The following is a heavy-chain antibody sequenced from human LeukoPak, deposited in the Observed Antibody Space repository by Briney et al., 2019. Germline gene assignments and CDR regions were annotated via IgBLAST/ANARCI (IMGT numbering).Heavy chain of an antibody. Sequence: PGGSLRLSCAASGFTFSSYEMNWVRQVAGKGLEWVSYISSSGSTIYYADSVKGRFTLSRDHAKQSTYLQRDSLRAEDTAVYLCGRMVLGSPMDVWGKGTTVTISS. CDR2: ISSSGSTI. J-gene: IGHJ6*03. V-gene: IGHV3-48*03. D-gene: IGHD3-10*01. CDR3: GRMVLGSPMDV. CDR1: GFTFSSYE.